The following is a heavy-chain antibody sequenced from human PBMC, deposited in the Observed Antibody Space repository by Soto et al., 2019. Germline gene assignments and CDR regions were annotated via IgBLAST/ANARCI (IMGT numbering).Heavy chain of an antibody. D-gene: IGHD3-16*02. CDR2: FDPEDGET. CDR1: GYTLTELS. J-gene: IGHJ4*02. V-gene: IGHV1-24*01. CDR3: ATVPYGYVWGSYRPFDY. Sequence: GASVKVSCKVSGYTLTELSMHWVRQAPGKGLEWMGGFDPEDGETIYAQKFQGRVTMTEDTSTDTAYMELSSLRSEDTAVYYCATVPYGYVWGSYRPFDYWGQGTLVTVSS.